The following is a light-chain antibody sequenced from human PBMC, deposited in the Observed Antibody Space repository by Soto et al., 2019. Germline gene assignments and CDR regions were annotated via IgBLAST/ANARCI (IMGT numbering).Light chain of an antibody. CDR2: KVS. V-gene: IGKV2-30*01. CDR1: QSLVYSDGNTY. Sequence: DVVMTQSPLSLPVTLGQPASISCWSSQSLVYSDGNTYLNLFQQRPGQSPRRLIYKVSNRDSGVPARFSGSGSGTDFTLKINRVDAEDIGVYYCMQGSHWPYTFGQGTKLEI. J-gene: IGKJ2*01. CDR3: MQGSHWPYT.